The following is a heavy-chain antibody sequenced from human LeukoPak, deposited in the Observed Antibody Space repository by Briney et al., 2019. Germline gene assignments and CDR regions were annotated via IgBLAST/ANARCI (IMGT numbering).Heavy chain of an antibody. D-gene: IGHD2-2*02. CDR2: INLNSGGT. CDR1: GYTFTSYY. Sequence: ASVKVSCKASGYTFTSYYMHWVRQAPGQGLEWMGWINLNSGGTNYAQKFQGRVTMTRDTSISTAYMELSRLRSDDTAVYYCARTFSRCSSTSCYTVGDYWGQGTLVTVSS. J-gene: IGHJ4*02. V-gene: IGHV1-2*02. CDR3: ARTFSRCSSTSCYTVGDY.